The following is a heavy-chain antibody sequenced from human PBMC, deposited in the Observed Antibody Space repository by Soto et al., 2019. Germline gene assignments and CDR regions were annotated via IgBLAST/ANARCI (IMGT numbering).Heavy chain of an antibody. D-gene: IGHD3-3*01. CDR2: IIPIPDIT. CDR3: ARDRITTRGDAFDL. CDR1: GGTFSTYI. Sequence: QVQLVQSGAAVKKPGSSVKVSCKAPGGTFSTYIISWVRQAPGKGLEWMGRIIPIPDITDNAQTFQGRVTFSAEKSTSTAYMELSSLRSEDTAVYYCARDRITTRGDAFDLWGQGTRVTVSS. V-gene: IGHV1-69*08. J-gene: IGHJ3*01.